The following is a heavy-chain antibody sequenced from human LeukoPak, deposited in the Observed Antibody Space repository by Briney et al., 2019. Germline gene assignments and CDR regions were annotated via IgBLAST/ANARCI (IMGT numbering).Heavy chain of an antibody. J-gene: IGHJ4*02. Sequence: GGSLRLSCAASGFTFSSSAMSWVRQAPGKGLEWVSAISGGGVSTYYPDSVKGRFTISRDNSKNTLYLQMNSLRAVDTAVYYCAKSPITIFGVVRAFAYWGQGTLVTVSS. D-gene: IGHD3-3*01. CDR3: AKSPITIFGVVRAFAY. CDR2: ISGGGVST. V-gene: IGHV3-23*01. CDR1: GFTFSSSA.